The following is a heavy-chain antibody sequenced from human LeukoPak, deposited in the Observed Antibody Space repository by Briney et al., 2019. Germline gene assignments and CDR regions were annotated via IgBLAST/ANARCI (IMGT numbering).Heavy chain of an antibody. J-gene: IGHJ4*02. Sequence: ASVKVSCKASGYTFTGYYMHWVRQAPGQGLEWMGWINPNSGGTNYAQKFQGRVTMIWDTSISTAYMELSRLTSGDTAVYYCARFTAAAGHDWGQGTLVTVSS. CDR3: ARFTAAAGHD. CDR2: INPNSGGT. D-gene: IGHD6-13*01. CDR1: GYTFTGYY. V-gene: IGHV1-2*02.